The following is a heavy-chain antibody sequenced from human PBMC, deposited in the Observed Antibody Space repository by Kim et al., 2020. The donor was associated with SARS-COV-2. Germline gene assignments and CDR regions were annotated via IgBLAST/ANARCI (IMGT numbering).Heavy chain of an antibody. CDR1: GFTFSTYH. Sequence: GGSLRLSCAASGFTFSTYHMNWVRQAPGKGLEWLSSISRSGSSIFYADSVKGRFTISRDNAVNSLYLQLDSLRAEDTAVYYCARDGDYYDSAGYPDYFDSWCQGTLVTVSS. D-gene: IGHD3-22*01. CDR3: ARDGDYYDSAGYPDYFDS. J-gene: IGHJ4*02. V-gene: IGHV3-21*01. CDR2: ISRSGSSI.